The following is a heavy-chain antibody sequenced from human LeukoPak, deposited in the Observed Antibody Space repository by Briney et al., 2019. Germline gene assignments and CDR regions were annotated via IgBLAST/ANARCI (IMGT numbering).Heavy chain of an antibody. Sequence: GGSLRLSCAASGFTFSSYEMNWVRQAPGKGLEWVSYISSSGSTIYYADSVKGRFTISRDNAKNSLYLQMNSLRAEDTAVYYRATLWFGELLGDYWGQGTLVTVSS. D-gene: IGHD3-10*01. CDR1: GFTFSSYE. CDR2: ISSSGSTI. V-gene: IGHV3-48*03. J-gene: IGHJ4*02. CDR3: ATLWFGELLGDY.